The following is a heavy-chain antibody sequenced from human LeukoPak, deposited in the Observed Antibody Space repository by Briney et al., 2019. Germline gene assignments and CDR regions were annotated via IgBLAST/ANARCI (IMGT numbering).Heavy chain of an antibody. V-gene: IGHV3-11*01. CDR2: ISRTGHST. CDR1: GFSFTDYY. D-gene: IGHD4-17*01. J-gene: IGHJ6*03. Sequence: PGGSLRLSCEASGFSFTDYYVTWIRQAPGKGLEWVSYISRTGHSTYYVDSVAGRFTISRDTAKNSLFLQMTSLRAEDTAVYYCARAGDSGDFPLGYFYYMDVWGKGTTVTVSS. CDR3: ARAGDSGDFPLGYFYYMDV.